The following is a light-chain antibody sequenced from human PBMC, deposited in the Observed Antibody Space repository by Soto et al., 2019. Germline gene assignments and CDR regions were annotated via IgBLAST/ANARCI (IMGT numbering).Light chain of an antibody. V-gene: IGKV2-28*01. CDR2: LGY. Sequence: DIVMTQSPLSLPVTPGEPASISCRSSQSLLHSNGYNYLDWYLQKPGQSPQLLIYLGYSRASGVPDRFSGGGSGTDFTLKISRVEAEDVGIYYCMQALQSPPTFGQGTKVDIK. J-gene: IGKJ1*01. CDR3: MQALQSPPT. CDR1: QSLLHSNGYNY.